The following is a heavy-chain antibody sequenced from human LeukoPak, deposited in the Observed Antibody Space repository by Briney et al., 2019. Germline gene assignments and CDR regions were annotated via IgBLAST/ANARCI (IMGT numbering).Heavy chain of an antibody. CDR3: ARDRVLMVYANYYYYYYMDV. Sequence: PSETLSLTCTVSGGSISSYYWGWIRQPPGKGLEWIGSIYYSGSTYYNPSLKSRVTISVDTSKNQFSLKLSSVTAADTAVYYCARDRVLMVYANYYYYYYMDVWGKGTTVTVSS. J-gene: IGHJ6*03. V-gene: IGHV4-39*07. D-gene: IGHD2-8*01. CDR2: IYYSGST. CDR1: GGSISSYY.